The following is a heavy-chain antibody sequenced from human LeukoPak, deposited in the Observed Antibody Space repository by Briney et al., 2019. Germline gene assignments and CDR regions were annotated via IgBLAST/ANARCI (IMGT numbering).Heavy chain of an antibody. J-gene: IGHJ4*02. CDR3: AKSVGDGYNLYYFDY. V-gene: IGHV3-11*04. Sequence: GGSLRLSCAASGFTFSDYYMSWIRQAPGKGLEWVSYISSSGSTIYYADSVKGRFTISRDNAKNSLYLQMNSLRAEDTAVYYCAKSVGDGYNLYYFDYWGQGTLVTVSS. CDR2: ISSSGSTI. CDR1: GFTFSDYY. D-gene: IGHD5-24*01.